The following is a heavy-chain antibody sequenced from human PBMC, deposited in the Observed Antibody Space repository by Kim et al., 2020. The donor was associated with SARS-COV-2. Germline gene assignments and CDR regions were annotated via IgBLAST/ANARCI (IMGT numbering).Heavy chain of an antibody. J-gene: IGHJ4*02. CDR2: ISSGSSYI. CDR1: GFTFNNYN. D-gene: IGHD2-21*02. Sequence: GGSLRLSCTASGFTFNNYNMNWVRQAPGKGLEWVSSISSGSSYIYYADSVKGRFTISRDNAKNSLYLQMNSLRAEDTAVYYCARDVRSDSFDYWGQGTLVTVSS. V-gene: IGHV3-21*01. CDR3: ARDVRSDSFDY.